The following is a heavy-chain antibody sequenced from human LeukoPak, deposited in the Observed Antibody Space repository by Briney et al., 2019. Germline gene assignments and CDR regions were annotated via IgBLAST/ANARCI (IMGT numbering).Heavy chain of an antibody. Sequence: GGSLRLSCEASGFTVSSNYMSWVRQAPGKGLEWVSYISSSGSTIYYADSVKGRFTISRDNAKNSLYLQMNSLRAEDTAVYYCARAGGSYYPDFDYWGQGTLVTVSS. CDR3: ARAGGSYYPDFDY. CDR1: GFTVSSNY. J-gene: IGHJ4*02. V-gene: IGHV3-11*01. D-gene: IGHD1-26*01. CDR2: ISSSGSTI.